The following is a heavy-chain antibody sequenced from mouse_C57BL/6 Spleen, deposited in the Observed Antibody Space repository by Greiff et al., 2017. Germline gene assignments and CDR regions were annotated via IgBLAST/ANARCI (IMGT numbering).Heavy chain of an antibody. CDR1: GYTFTDYE. D-gene: IGHD1-1*01. V-gene: IGHV1-15*01. Sequence: VKLQQSGAELVRPGASVTLSCKASGYTFTDYEMHWVKQTPVHGLEWIGAIDPETGGTAYNQKFKGKAILTADKSSSTAYMELRSLTSEDSAVYYCTRWYYGSSYDFDYWGQGTTLTVSS. J-gene: IGHJ2*01. CDR2: IDPETGGT. CDR3: TRWYYGSSYDFDY.